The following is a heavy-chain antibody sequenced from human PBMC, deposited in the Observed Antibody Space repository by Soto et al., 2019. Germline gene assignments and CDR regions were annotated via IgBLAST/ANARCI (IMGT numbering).Heavy chain of an antibody. D-gene: IGHD1-26*01. CDR2: ISGGDGAT. CDR3: AKSEPYGSGSYYFDY. V-gene: IGHV3-23*01. CDR1: GFTFSRNA. J-gene: IGHJ4*02. Sequence: EVQLLESGGGLVQPGGSLRLSCAASGFTFSRNAMSWVRQAPGKGLEWVSGISGGDGATYYADSVKGRFTISRDNSQNTLYLQMNSLRAEDTAIYYCAKSEPYGSGSYYFDYWGQGTLVTVSS.